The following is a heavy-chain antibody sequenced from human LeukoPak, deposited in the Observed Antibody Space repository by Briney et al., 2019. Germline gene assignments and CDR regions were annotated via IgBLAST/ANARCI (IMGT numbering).Heavy chain of an antibody. D-gene: IGHD3-10*01. CDR1: GFTFSSSA. CDR2: ISNNGGYT. CDR3: AKDLSLSKLLWFGEVLKGGMDV. Sequence: GGSLRLSCAASGFTFSSSAMSWVRQAPGKGLEWVSAISNNGGYTYYADSVQGRFTISRDNSKSTLCLQMNSLRAEDTAVYYCAKDLSLSKLLWFGEVLKGGMDVWGQGTTVTVSS. J-gene: IGHJ6*02. V-gene: IGHV3-23*01.